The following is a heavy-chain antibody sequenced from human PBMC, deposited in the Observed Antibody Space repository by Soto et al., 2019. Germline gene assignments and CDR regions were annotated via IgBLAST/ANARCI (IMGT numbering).Heavy chain of an antibody. CDR2: INPTGSP. CDR3: ARSREQWLVDAFDI. Sequence: KSXETLSLTCVVDGGSLTGYYWSWIRQPPGRGLEWIGEINPTGSPKYNPSLMSRVTISVDTSKNQFSMKLSSVTAADTAVFYCARSREQWLVDAFDIWGHGTMVTVSS. D-gene: IGHD6-19*01. J-gene: IGHJ3*02. V-gene: IGHV4-34*01. CDR1: GGSLTGYY.